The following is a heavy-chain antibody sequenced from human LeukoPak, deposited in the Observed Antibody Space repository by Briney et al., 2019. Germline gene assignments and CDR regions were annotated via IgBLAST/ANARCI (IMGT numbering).Heavy chain of an antibody. CDR1: GYSFTSYW. J-gene: IGHJ5*02. V-gene: IGHV5-51*01. CDR3: ARIGATPSIIGWFDP. Sequence: GESLKISCKGSGYSFTSYWIGWVRQMPGKGLEWMGIIYPGDSDTRYSPSFQGQVTISADKSISTAYLQWSSLKASDTAMYYCARIGATPSIIGWFDPWGQGTLVTVSS. CDR2: IYPGDSDT. D-gene: IGHD1-26*01.